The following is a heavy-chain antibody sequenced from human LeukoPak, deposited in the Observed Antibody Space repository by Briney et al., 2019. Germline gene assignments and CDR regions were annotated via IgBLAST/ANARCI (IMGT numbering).Heavy chain of an antibody. J-gene: IGHJ4*02. CDR2: TSYSGST. D-gene: IGHD1-26*01. V-gene: IGHV4-39*02. CDR1: GGSVSSSSFY. Sequence: SETLSLTCTVSGGSVSSSSFYWGWLRQPPGKGLEWIGTTSYSGSTYYNPSLKSRVTISVDTSKNHFSLKLSSVTAADTAVYYCARDVVSGSYLHFDYWGQGTLVAVSS. CDR3: ARDVVSGSYLHFDY.